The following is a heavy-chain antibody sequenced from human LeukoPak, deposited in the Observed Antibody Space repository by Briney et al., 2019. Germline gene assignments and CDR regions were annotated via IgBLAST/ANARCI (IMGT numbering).Heavy chain of an antibody. J-gene: IGHJ4*02. V-gene: IGHV3-66*01. CDR1: GFTISANF. D-gene: IGHD2-2*01. CDR3: ARSPTSWYFDY. CDR2: IYSGGRT. Sequence: GGSLRLSCAASGFTISANFMSWVRQAPGKGLEWVSVIYSGGRTEYADSVKGRFSMSRDNSKNTLYLQMNSLRPEDTSVYYCARSPTSWYFDYWGQGTLVTVSS.